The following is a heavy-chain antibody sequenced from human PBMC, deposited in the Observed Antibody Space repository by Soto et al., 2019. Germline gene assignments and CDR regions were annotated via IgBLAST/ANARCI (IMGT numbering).Heavy chain of an antibody. Sequence: SETLSVTCAVSGVSISGGNWWTWFRQTPQRGLEYIGEIFHDGTANYYPSFERRVAISVDTSKNQFSLKLTSVTAADTAIYFCARLVYDTRLNYMYFDFWGQGALVTVSS. J-gene: IGHJ4*02. V-gene: IGHV4-4*02. CDR3: ARLVYDTRLNYMYFDF. CDR1: GVSISGGNW. CDR2: IFHDGTA. D-gene: IGHD2-8*01.